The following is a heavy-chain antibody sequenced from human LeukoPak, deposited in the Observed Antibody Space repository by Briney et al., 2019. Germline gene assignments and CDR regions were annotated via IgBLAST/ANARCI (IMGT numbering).Heavy chain of an antibody. CDR3: ARDGYFQY. CDR2: IYSTTGST. J-gene: IGHJ4*02. Sequence: SETLSLTCTVSGDSISDHFWNWIRQPPGKGLEWIGYIYSTTGSTNYNPSLKSRVTISVDTSKNQFSLKLSSVTVADTAIYYCARDGYFQYWAQGTPVTVSS. CDR1: GDSISDHF. V-gene: IGHV4-59*11.